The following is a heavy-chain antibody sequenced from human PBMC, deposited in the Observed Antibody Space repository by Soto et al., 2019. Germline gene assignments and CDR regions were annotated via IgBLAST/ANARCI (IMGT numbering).Heavy chain of an antibody. CDR2: IDTSGTKI. D-gene: IGHD3-3*01. J-gene: IGHJ4*02. CDR1: GYTFSDYY. CDR3: ESHYDMWSGYLSPVDY. V-gene: IGHV3-11*01. Sequence: QVQLVESGGDLVKPGGSLRLSCAASGYTFSDYYMSWIRQAPGKGLEWISYIDTSGTKIYYADSVKGRFTITRDNAKNSLYLDMNSPRDEDTAVYYCESHYDMWSGYLSPVDYWGRRTLVTVSS.